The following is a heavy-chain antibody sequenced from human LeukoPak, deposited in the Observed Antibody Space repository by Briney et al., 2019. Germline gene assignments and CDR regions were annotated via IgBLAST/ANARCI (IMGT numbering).Heavy chain of an antibody. CDR1: GYTFSNYG. D-gene: IGHD3-10*01. J-gene: IGHJ4*02. CDR2: ISAYNGNT. Sequence: GASVKVSCKASGYTFSNYGISWVRQAPGQGLEWMGWISAYNGNTNYRQKLQGRATMTTDTSTSTAYMDLRSLRSDDTAIYYCARDSPDGSGTYYNDSPDYWGQGTLVTVSS. CDR3: ARDSPDGSGTYYNDSPDY. V-gene: IGHV1-18*01.